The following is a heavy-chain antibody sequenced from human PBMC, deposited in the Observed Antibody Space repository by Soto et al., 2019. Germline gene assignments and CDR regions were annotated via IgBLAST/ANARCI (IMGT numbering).Heavy chain of an antibody. CDR2: IVVGSGNT. CDR3: AADLAGYCSGGSCYGN. D-gene: IGHD2-15*01. J-gene: IGHJ4*02. CDR1: GFPFSSSA. Sequence: AALLKVSCKSSGFPFSSSASQWVRQARGQRLEWIGWIVVGSGNTNYAQKFRERVTITRDMSTSTAYMELSSLRSEDTAVYYCAADLAGYCSGGSCYGNWGQGTLVTVSS. V-gene: IGHV1-58*02.